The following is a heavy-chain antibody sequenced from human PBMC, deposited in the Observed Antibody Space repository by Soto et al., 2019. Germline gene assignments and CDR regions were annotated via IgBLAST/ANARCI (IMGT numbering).Heavy chain of an antibody. D-gene: IGHD6-6*01. CDR3: AWVSSSDLRLSV. CDR1: GGTFSSYA. Sequence: GASVKVSCKASGGTFSSYAISWVRQAPGQGLEWMGGIIPIFGTANYAQKFQGRVTITADESTSTAYVELSSLRSEDTAVYYCAWVSSSDLRLSVWGQGTMVTVSS. V-gene: IGHV1-69*13. J-gene: IGHJ3*01. CDR2: IIPIFGTA.